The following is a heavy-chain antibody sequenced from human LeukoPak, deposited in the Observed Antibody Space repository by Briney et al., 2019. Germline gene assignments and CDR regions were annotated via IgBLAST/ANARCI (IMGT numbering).Heavy chain of an antibody. Sequence: ASVKVSCKASGGTFSSYAIGWVRQAPGQGLEWMGGIIPIFGTANYAQKFQGRVTITTDESTSTAYMELSSLRSEDTAVYYCARAPYYYDSSGYSDAFDIWGQGTMVTVSS. V-gene: IGHV1-69*05. J-gene: IGHJ3*02. CDR1: GGTFSSYA. CDR2: IIPIFGTA. CDR3: ARAPYYYDSSGYSDAFDI. D-gene: IGHD3-22*01.